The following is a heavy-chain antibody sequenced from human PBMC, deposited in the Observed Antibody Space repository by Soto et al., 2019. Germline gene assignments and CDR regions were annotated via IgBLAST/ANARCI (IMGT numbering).Heavy chain of an antibody. CDR2: IDSSSKTI. CDR3: ARGGVATIFGDS. J-gene: IGHJ4*02. V-gene: IGHV3-48*02. Sequence: EVQLVVSGGGLVQPGGSLRVSCAASGFTFSRYSMNWVRQAPGKGLEWLSYIDSSSKTIYYADSVKGRFIISRDNAKNSLYLQMNSLRDEDTAVYHCARGGVATIFGDSWGQGTLVTVSS. CDR1: GFTFSRYS. D-gene: IGHD5-12*01.